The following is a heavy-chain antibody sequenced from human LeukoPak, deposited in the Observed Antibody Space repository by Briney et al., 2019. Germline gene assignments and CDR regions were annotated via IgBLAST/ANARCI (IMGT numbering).Heavy chain of an antibody. V-gene: IGHV1-2*02. CDR1: GYTFTGYY. D-gene: IGHD2-2*01. Sequence: GASVKVSCKASGYTFTGYYMHWVRQAPGQGLEWMGWINPNSGGTNYAQKFQGRVTMTRDTSISTAYMELSRLRSDDTAVYYCARGAPSLSSTSWFDPWGQGTLVTVSS. J-gene: IGHJ5*02. CDR3: ARGAPSLSSTSWFDP. CDR2: INPNSGGT.